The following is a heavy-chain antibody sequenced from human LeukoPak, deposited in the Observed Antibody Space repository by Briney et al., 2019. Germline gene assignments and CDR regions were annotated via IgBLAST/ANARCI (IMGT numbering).Heavy chain of an antibody. Sequence: VKVSCKASGYTFTSYGISWVRQAPGQGLEWMGWISAYNGNTNYAQKLQGRVTMTTDTSTSTAYMELRSLRSDDTAIYYCARESPIFTYFDSWGQGTLVTVSS. CDR2: ISAYNGNT. J-gene: IGHJ5*01. V-gene: IGHV1-18*01. CDR3: ARESPIFTYFDS. D-gene: IGHD3-3*01. CDR1: GYTFTSYG.